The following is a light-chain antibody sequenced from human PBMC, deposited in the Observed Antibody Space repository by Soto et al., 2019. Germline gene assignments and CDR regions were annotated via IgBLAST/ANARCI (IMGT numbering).Light chain of an antibody. Sequence: QSALTQPASVSGSPGQSITISCTGTSSDVGGYNYVSWYQQHPDKAPKLMIYEVSNRPSGVSNRFSGSKSGNTASLTISGLQAEDEAAYYCSSYTSSSTLVVFGGGTKLTVL. CDR3: SSYTSSSTLVV. CDR2: EVS. J-gene: IGLJ2*01. CDR1: SSDVGGYNY. V-gene: IGLV2-14*03.